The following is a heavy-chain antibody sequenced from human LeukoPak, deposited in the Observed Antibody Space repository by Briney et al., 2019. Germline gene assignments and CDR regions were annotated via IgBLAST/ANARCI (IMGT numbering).Heavy chain of an antibody. V-gene: IGHV1-18*04. CDR3: AREGFVELGHFDY. J-gene: IGHJ4*02. D-gene: IGHD3-10*01. CDR1: GYTFTSYG. CDR2: ISAYNGNT. Sequence: GASVKVSCKASGYTFTSYGISWVRQAPGQGLDGRGWISAYNGNTNYAQNLQSSVTMTTDTSSRTAYMELRSLRSDDTAVYYCAREGFVELGHFDYWGQGTLVSVSS.